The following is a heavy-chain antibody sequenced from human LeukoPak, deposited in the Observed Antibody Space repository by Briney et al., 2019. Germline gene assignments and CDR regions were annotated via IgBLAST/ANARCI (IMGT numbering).Heavy chain of an antibody. Sequence: GGSLRLSCAASGFAFSTFAMGWARQAPGKGLEWVTSTSGNGVKRYYAGSVRGRFTISRDNFKNTLYLQMSSLRAEDTAIYYCAKDLAYSFDYWGQGILVTVSS. V-gene: IGHV3-23*01. CDR3: AKDLAYSFDY. CDR1: GFAFSTFA. D-gene: IGHD2-15*01. J-gene: IGHJ4*02. CDR2: TSGNGVKR.